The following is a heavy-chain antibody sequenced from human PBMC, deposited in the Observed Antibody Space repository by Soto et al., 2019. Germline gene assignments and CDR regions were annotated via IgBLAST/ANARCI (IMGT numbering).Heavy chain of an antibody. J-gene: IGHJ3*02. CDR2: ISGSGGST. D-gene: IGHD4-17*01. CDR3: AKDLNDYGAPSDAFDI. Sequence: HPGGSLRLSCAASGFTFSSYSMVWVRQAPGQGLEWVSAISGSGGSTYYADSVKGRFTISRDNSKNTLYLQMNSLRAEDTAVYYCAKDLNDYGAPSDAFDIWGQGTMVTVSS. CDR1: GFTFSSYS. V-gene: IGHV3-23*01.